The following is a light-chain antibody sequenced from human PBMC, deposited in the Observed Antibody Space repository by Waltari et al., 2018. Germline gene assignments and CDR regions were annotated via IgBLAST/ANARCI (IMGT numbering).Light chain of an antibody. Sequence: QSALTQPASVSGSPGQSITISCTGTSSDIGAYNFVSWYQQHPGKVPRVIIYNVNEPPSLISSRLSGSKSGNTASLTISGLQPDDEADYYCGSYRGSNIYVFGTGTKVTVL. V-gene: IGLV2-14*03. J-gene: IGLJ1*01. CDR2: NVN. CDR3: GSYRGSNIYV. CDR1: SSDIGAYNF.